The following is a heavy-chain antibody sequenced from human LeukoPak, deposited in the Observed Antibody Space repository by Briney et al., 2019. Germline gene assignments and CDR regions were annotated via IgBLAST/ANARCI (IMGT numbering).Heavy chain of an antibody. V-gene: IGHV3-7*01. CDR1: GFTFSSYA. J-gene: IGHJ4*02. D-gene: IGHD3-10*01. Sequence: GGSLRLSCAASGFTFSSYAMSWVRQAPGKGLEWVANIKEDGSEKYYVDSVKGRFTISGDNAKNSLYLQMNSLRAEDTAVYYCARTIRGYWGQGTLVTVSS. CDR3: ARTIRGY. CDR2: IKEDGSEK.